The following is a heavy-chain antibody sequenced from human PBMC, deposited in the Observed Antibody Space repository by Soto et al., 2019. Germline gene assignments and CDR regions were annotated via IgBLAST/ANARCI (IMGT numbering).Heavy chain of an antibody. D-gene: IGHD5-12*01. CDR1: GFTFNTYN. CDR2: IGGSTSAT. Sequence: GGSLRLSCVASGFTFNTYNMNWVRQAPGKGLEWVSYIGGSTSATYYADSVKGRFTISRDNAKNSMYLQMNSLRDEDTAVYYCARDPCSGYDRGYFDCWGQGTLVTVSS. CDR3: ARDPCSGYDRGYFDC. V-gene: IGHV3-48*02. J-gene: IGHJ4*02.